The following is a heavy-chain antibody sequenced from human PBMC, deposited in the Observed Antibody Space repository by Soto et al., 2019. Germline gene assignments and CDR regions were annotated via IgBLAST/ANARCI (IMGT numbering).Heavy chain of an antibody. CDR3: TSDLPDNWFDP. D-gene: IGHD3-22*01. J-gene: IGHJ5*01. Sequence: GGSLRLSCAASGFTFSNAWMSWVRQAPGKGLEWVARIKRLTDGATTDYAAPVRGRFTISRDDSKNVLYLQMNGLKSEDTGVYFCTSDLPDNWFDPWGRGTQVTVSS. CDR2: IKRLTDGATT. V-gene: IGHV3-15*01. CDR1: GFTFSNAW.